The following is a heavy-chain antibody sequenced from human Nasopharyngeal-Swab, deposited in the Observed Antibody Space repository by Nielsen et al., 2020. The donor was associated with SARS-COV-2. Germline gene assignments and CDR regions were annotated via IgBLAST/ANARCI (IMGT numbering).Heavy chain of an antibody. J-gene: IGHJ4*02. CDR2: ISAASVNT. CDR1: GFTFTNYW. D-gene: IGHD7-27*01. V-gene: IGHV3-23*01. Sequence: GESLKISCAASGFTFTNYWMDWIRQAPGKGLEWVSAISAASVNTHYANSVKGRFTISRDNSKNTLYLQMNTLRAEDTAIYYCAKQSANWGSYFDYWGQGTLVTVSS. CDR3: AKQSANWGSYFDY.